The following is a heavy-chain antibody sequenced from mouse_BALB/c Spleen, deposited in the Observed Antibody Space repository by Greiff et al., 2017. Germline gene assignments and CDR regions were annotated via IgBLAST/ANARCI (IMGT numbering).Heavy chain of an antibody. Sequence: EVQGVESGAELVKPGASVKLSCTASGFNIKDTYMHWVKQRPEQGLEWIGRIDPANGNTKYDPKFQGKATITADTSSNTAYLQLSSLTSEDTAVYYCARSPMDYWGQGTSVTVSS. CDR2: IDPANGNT. CDR1: GFNIKDTY. CDR3: ARSPMDY. V-gene: IGHV14-3*02. J-gene: IGHJ4*01.